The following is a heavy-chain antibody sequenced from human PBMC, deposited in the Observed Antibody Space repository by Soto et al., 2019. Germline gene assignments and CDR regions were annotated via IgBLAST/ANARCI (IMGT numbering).Heavy chain of an antibody. CDR3: ARIPYSSASFDY. V-gene: IGHV4-61*08. CDR1: GVSISSVSISVNY. Sequence: ETLSLTCTVSGVSISSVSISVNYWGWIRQSPGKGLEWIGSVHYSGSTTYHPSLKSRVTISVDTSKNQFSLRLRSVTAADTAVYYCARIPYSSASFDYWGQGNLVTVSS. CDR2: VHYSGST. D-gene: IGHD6-19*01. J-gene: IGHJ4*02.